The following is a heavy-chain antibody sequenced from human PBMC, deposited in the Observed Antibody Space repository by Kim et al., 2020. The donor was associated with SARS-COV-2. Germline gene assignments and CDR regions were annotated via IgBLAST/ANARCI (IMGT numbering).Heavy chain of an antibody. CDR2: TI. V-gene: IGHV3-11*04. CDR3: ASDISDAFDI. D-gene: IGHD3-9*01. Sequence: TIYYADAVKGRFTISRDDAKNSLYLQMNSLRAEDTAVYYCASDISDAFDIWGQGTMVTVSS. J-gene: IGHJ3*02.